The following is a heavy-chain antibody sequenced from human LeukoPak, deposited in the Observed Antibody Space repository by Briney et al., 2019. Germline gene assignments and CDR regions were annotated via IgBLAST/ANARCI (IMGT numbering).Heavy chain of an antibody. CDR2: ISAYNGNT. Sequence: ASVKVSCKASGYTFTSYGIGWVRQAPGQGLEWMGWISAYNGNTNYAQKLQGRVTMTTDTSTSTAYMELRSLRSDDTAVYYCARRKQQLVLYYYYGMDVWGQGTTVTVSS. D-gene: IGHD6-13*01. V-gene: IGHV1-18*01. J-gene: IGHJ6*02. CDR3: ARRKQQLVLYYYYGMDV. CDR1: GYTFTSYG.